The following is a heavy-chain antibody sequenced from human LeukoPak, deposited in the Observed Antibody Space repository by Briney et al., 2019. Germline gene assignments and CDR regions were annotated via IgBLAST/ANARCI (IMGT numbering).Heavy chain of an antibody. V-gene: IGHV3-7*01. Sequence: RPGGSLRLSCAASGFTFSSYWMTWVRQAPGKGLEWVANIKQDGSEKYYVDSVMGRFTISRDNAKNSLYLQMNSLRAEDTAVYYCARDKAHLAAAGFIDYWGQGTLVTVSS. CDR2: IKQDGSEK. CDR3: ARDKAHLAAAGFIDY. D-gene: IGHD6-13*01. J-gene: IGHJ4*02. CDR1: GFTFSSYW.